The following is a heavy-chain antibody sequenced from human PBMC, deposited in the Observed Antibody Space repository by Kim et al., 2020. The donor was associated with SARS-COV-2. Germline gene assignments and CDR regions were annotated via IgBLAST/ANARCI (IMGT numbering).Heavy chain of an antibody. Sequence: SVKVSCKASGGTFSSYAISWVRQAPGQGLEWMGGIIPIFGTANYAQKFQGRVTITADESTSTAYMELSSLRSEDTAVYYCASLVHDYSNLYYYYYGMDVWGQGTTVTVSS. D-gene: IGHD4-4*01. CDR2: IIPIFGTA. CDR3: ASLVHDYSNLYYYYYGMDV. V-gene: IGHV1-69*13. CDR1: GGTFSSYA. J-gene: IGHJ6*02.